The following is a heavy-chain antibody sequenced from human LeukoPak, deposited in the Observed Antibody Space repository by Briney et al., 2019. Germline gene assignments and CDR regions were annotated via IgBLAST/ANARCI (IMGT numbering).Heavy chain of an antibody. Sequence: SETLSLTCAVYGGSFSGYYWSWIRQPPGKGLEWIGEINHSGSTNYNPSLKSRVTTSVDTSKNQFSLKLSSVTAADTAVYYCARDTSSSPFDYWGQGTLVTVSS. CDR1: GGSFSGYY. CDR3: ARDTSSSPFDY. J-gene: IGHJ4*02. V-gene: IGHV4-34*01. CDR2: INHSGST. D-gene: IGHD6-13*01.